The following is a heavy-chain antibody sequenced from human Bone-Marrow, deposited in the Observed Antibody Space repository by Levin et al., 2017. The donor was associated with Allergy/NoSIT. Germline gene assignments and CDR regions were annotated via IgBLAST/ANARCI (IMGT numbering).Heavy chain of an antibody. V-gene: IGHV4-39*01. D-gene: IGHD3-10*01. Sequence: SETLSLTCSVSGGSITSSSHYWGWIRQPPGGGLEWIGSIYDSGRTYYNPSLRSRVTISVDTSKNQFSLKLTSVTAADTAVYDCARHDRWGDIEPLFDPWGQGTLVTVSS. CDR2: IYDSGRT. CDR1: GGSITSSSHY. J-gene: IGHJ5*02. CDR3: ARHDRWGDIEPLFDP.